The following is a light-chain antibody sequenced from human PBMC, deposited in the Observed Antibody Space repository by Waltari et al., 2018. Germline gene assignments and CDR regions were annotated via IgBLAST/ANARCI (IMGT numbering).Light chain of an antibody. CDR3: QTGGHGTWV. V-gene: IGLV4-69*01. J-gene: IGLJ3*02. Sequence: QLVLTQSPSASASLGASVKLTCTLSSGHSSNVVAWLQQRPEKGPRYLMKVNSDGSHSRGDEIPDRFSGSSSGAERYLTISNLLSEDEADYYGQTGGHGTWVFGGWTGLTVV. CDR2: VNSDGSH. CDR1: SGHSSNV.